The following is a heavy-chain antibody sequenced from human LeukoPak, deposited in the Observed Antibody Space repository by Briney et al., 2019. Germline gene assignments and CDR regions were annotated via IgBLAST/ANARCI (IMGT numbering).Heavy chain of an antibody. V-gene: IGHV4-30-2*01. CDR3: ARWSTAVAGSSEGWFDP. D-gene: IGHD6-19*01. J-gene: IGHJ5*02. CDR1: GGSISSGGYY. Sequence: SETLSLTCTVSGGSISSGGYYWSWIRQPPGKGLEWIGYIYYSGTTYYNPSLKSRVTISVDRSKNQFSLKLSSVTAADTAVYYCARWSTAVAGSSEGWFDPWGQGTLVTVSS. CDR2: IYYSGTT.